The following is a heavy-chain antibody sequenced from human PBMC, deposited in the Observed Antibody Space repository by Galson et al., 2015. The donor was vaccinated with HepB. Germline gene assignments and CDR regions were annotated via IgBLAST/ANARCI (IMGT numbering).Heavy chain of an antibody. CDR1: EFTFSSYA. CDR3: ANHHSSSWYTAFDI. V-gene: IGHV3-23*01. Sequence: SLRLSCAASEFTFSSYAMSWVRQAPGKGLEWVSAISGSGGSTYYADSVKGRFTISRDNSKNTLYLQMNSLRAEDTAVYYCANHHSSSWYTAFDIWGQGTMVTVSS. J-gene: IGHJ3*02. D-gene: IGHD6-13*01. CDR2: ISGSGGST.